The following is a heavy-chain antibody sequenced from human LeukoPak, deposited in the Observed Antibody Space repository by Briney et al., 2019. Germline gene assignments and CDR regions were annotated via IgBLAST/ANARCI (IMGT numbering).Heavy chain of an antibody. D-gene: IGHD2-15*01. Sequence: PSETLSLTCTVSGGSISSYYWSWIRQPAGKGLEWIGRIYTSGSTNYNPSLKSRVTMSVDTSKNQFSLKLSSVTAADTAVYYCARVKAPCCSGGSCLRGFWFDPWGQGTLVTVSS. J-gene: IGHJ5*02. V-gene: IGHV4-4*07. CDR3: ARVKAPCCSGGSCLRGFWFDP. CDR1: GGSISSYY. CDR2: IYTSGST.